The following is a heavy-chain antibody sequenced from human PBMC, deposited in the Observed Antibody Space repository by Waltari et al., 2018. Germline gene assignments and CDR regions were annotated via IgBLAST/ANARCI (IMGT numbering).Heavy chain of an antibody. Sequence: QVQLVQSGAEVKKPGASVKVSCKASGYTFTSYGIRWVRQAPGKGLEWMGWISAYNGNTNYAQKLQGRVTMTTDTSTSTAYMELRSRRSDDTAVYYCVRDIVATANYYYYGMDVWGQGTTVTVSS. V-gene: IGHV1-18*01. D-gene: IGHD5-12*01. CDR1: GYTFTSYG. CDR2: ISAYNGNT. CDR3: VRDIVATANYYYYGMDV. J-gene: IGHJ6*02.